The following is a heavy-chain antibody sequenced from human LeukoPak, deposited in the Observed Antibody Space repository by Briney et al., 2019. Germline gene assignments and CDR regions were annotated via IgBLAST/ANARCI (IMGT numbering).Heavy chain of an antibody. CDR2: IWYDGSNK. J-gene: IGHJ4*02. D-gene: IGHD3-22*01. V-gene: IGHV3-33*01. Sequence: PGRYLRLSCAVSGFTFSSYGMHWVRQAPGKGLEWVAVIWYDGSNKYYADSVKGRFTISRDNAKNSLYLQMNSLRAEDTAVYYCARYYYDSSGYYFFFDYWGQGTLVTVSS. CDR1: GFTFSSYG. CDR3: ARYYYDSSGYYFFFDY.